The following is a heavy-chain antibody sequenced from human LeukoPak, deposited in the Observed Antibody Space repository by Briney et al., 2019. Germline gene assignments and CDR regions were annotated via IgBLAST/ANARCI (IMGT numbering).Heavy chain of an antibody. CDR3: ARDLAVDTAMAADY. CDR1: GFTFSSYA. V-gene: IGHV3-30-3*01. CDR2: ISYDGSNK. J-gene: IGHJ4*02. D-gene: IGHD5-18*01. Sequence: GRSLRLSCAASGFTFSSYAMHWVRQAPGKGLEWVAVISYDGSNKYYADSVKGRFTISRDNSKNTLYLQMNSLRAEDTAVYYCARDLAVDTAMAADYWGQGTLVTVSS.